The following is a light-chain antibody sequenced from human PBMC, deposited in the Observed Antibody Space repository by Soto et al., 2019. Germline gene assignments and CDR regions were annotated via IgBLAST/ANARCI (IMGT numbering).Light chain of an antibody. J-gene: IGKJ1*01. V-gene: IGKV3D-15*01. CDR3: QQYNNWPRT. Sequence: EIVLTQSPGTLSLSPGERPTVSCRSSQSVSSSYLAWYQQKPGQAPRLLIYGASSRATGIPARFSGSGSGTEFTLTINSLQSEDFAVYYCQQYNNWPRTFGQGTKVDI. CDR1: QSVSSSY. CDR2: GAS.